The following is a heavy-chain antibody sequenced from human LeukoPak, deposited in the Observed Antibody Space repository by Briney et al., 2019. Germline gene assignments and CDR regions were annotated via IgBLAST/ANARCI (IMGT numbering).Heavy chain of an antibody. V-gene: IGHV3-30*18. D-gene: IGHD2-2*03. CDR1: GFSFSSYG. J-gene: IGHJ3*02. Sequence: LPGGSLRLSCAASGFSFSSYGMHWVRQAPGKGLEWVAVISYDGSNKYYADSVKGRFTISRDNSKNTLYLQMNSLRAEDTAVYYCAKMDIVVVPAADDAFDIWGQGTMVTVPS. CDR2: ISYDGSNK. CDR3: AKMDIVVVPAADDAFDI.